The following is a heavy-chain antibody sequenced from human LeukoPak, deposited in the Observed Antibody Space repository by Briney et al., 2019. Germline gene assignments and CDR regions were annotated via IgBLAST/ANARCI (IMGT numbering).Heavy chain of an antibody. CDR2: ISAYNGNT. D-gene: IGHD3-9*01. CDR1: GYTFTSYG. CDR3: ARGYGILTGYSDLDY. Sequence: ASVKVSCKASGYTFTSYGSSWVRQAPGQGLEWMGWISAYNGNTNYAQKLQGRVTMTTDTSTSTAYMELRSLRSDDTAVYYCARGYGILTGYSDLDYWGQGTLVTVSS. J-gene: IGHJ4*02. V-gene: IGHV1-18*01.